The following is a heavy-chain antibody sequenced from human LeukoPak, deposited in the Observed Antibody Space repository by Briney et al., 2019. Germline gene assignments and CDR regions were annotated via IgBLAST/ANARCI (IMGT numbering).Heavy chain of an antibody. CDR2: MWYDGSNK. J-gene: IGHJ4*02. CDR1: GFTFSSYS. Sequence: GSLRLSCAASGFTFSSYSMNWVRQAPGKGLEWVASMWYDGSNKYYTDSVKGRFTISRDNSKNTLYLEMNSLRAEDTAVYYCARAAPPRDRFDYWGQGTLVTVS. CDR3: ARAAPPRDRFDY. V-gene: IGHV3-33*08.